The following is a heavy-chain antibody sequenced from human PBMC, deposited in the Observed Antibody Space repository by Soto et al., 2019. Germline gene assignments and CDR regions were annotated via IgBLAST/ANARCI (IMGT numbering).Heavy chain of an antibody. CDR3: VRGILTDTYYYDGMDV. D-gene: IGHD3-9*01. V-gene: IGHV3-48*02. Sequence: GGSLRLSCVASRFTFSSYSMNWVRQAPGKGLEWVSYISYSSSTIYYADSVRGRFTISRENAKNSLYLQMNSLRDDDTAVYYCVRGILTDTYYYDGMDVWGQGTTVTVS. J-gene: IGHJ6*02. CDR2: ISYSSSTI. CDR1: RFTFSSYS.